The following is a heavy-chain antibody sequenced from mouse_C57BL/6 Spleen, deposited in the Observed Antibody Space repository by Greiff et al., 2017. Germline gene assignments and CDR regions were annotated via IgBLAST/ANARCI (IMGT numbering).Heavy chain of an antibody. CDR2: ISSGGDYI. CDR1: GFTFSSYA. D-gene: IGHD2-12*01. J-gene: IGHJ4*01. V-gene: IGHV5-9-1*02. Sequence: EVQRVESGEGLVKPGGSLKLSCAASGFTFSSYAMSWVRQTPEKRLEWVAYISSGGDYIYYADTVKGRFTISRDNARNTLYLQMSSLKSEDTAMYYCTRLRRTVYAMDYWGQGTSVTVSS. CDR3: TRLRRTVYAMDY.